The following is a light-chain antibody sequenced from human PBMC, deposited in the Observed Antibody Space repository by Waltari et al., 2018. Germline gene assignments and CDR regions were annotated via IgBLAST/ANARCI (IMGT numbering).Light chain of an antibody. J-gene: IGKJ1*01. V-gene: IGKV3-20*01. CDR3: QNHERLPAT. Sequence: EVVLTQSPGTLSLSPGERATLFCRASQSISRYLVWYQQRPGHAPRLLIYGASIRAAGIPDRFSGSGSGTDFTLSISRLEPEDFAVYYCQNHERLPATFGQGTRVEIK. CDR1: QSISRY. CDR2: GAS.